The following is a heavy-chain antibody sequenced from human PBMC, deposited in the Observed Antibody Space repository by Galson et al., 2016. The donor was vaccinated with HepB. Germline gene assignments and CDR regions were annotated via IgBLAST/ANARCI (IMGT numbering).Heavy chain of an antibody. CDR1: GYTFTEYW. Sequence: SGAEVKKPGESLKISCKGTGYTFTEYWIGWVRQMPGKGPEWVGFIYPGDSDTRYRPSLEGHVTISADKSITTAFLPWHSLKAADTAIYYCVRIYYSRYFAQWGQGTLVTVSS. J-gene: IGHJ4*02. CDR2: IYPGDSDT. D-gene: IGHD2-15*01. V-gene: IGHV5-51*01. CDR3: VRIYYSRYFAQ.